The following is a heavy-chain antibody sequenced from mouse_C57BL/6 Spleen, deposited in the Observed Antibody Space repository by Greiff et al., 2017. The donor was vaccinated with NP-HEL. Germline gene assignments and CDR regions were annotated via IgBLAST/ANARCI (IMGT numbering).Heavy chain of an antibody. J-gene: IGHJ2*01. CDR3: ARGAAQATRSYFDD. Sequence: VQLQQPGAELVRPGSSVKLSCKASGYTFTSYWMHWVKQRPIQGLEWIGNIDPSDSETHYNQKFKDKATLTVDKSSSTAYMQLSSLTSEDSAVYYCARGAAQATRSYFDDWGQGTTLTVSS. D-gene: IGHD3-2*02. V-gene: IGHV1-52*01. CDR1: GYTFTSYW. CDR2: IDPSDSET.